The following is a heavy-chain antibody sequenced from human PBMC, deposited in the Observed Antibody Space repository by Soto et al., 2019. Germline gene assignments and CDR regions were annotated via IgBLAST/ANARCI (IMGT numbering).Heavy chain of an antibody. V-gene: IGHV4-30-4*01. J-gene: IGHJ5*02. D-gene: IGHD2-2*01. Sequence: QVQLQESGPGLVKPSQTLSLTCTVSGGSISSGDYYWSWIRQPPGKGLEWIGYIYYSGSTYYNPSLKSRVTILVDTSKNQFSLKLSSVTAADTAVYYCARVVGRLRDCSSTSCYGLGWFDPWGQGTLVTVSS. CDR3: ARVVGRLRDCSSTSCYGLGWFDP. CDR1: GGSISSGDYY. CDR2: IYYSGST.